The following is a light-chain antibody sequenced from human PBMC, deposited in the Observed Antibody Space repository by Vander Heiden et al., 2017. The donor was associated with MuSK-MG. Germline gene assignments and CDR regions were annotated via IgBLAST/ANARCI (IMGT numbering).Light chain of an antibody. V-gene: IGKV1-39*01. Sequence: DIQMTQSPSSLSASVGDRVTITCRASQSISNYLNWYQQKPGKAPKLLIYAASNLQSGVPSRFSGSGSVTYFTLTISSLQPEDFATYYCQQSDGTRRTFGQGSRVEIK. CDR2: AAS. J-gene: IGKJ1*01. CDR3: QQSDGTRRT. CDR1: QSISNY.